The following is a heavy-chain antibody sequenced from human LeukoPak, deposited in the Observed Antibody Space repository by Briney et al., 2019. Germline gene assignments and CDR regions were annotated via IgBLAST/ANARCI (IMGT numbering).Heavy chain of an antibody. CDR1: GFTVSSNY. D-gene: IGHD3-10*01. CDR3: ARSTLWFGADY. V-gene: IGHV3-53*01. CDR2: IYSGGST. Sequence: GGSLRLSCAASGFTVSSNYMSWVRQAPGKGLEWVSVIYSGGSTYYADSVKGRFIISRDNSKNTLYLQMNSLRAEDTAVYYCARSTLWFGADYWGQGTLVTVSS. J-gene: IGHJ4*02.